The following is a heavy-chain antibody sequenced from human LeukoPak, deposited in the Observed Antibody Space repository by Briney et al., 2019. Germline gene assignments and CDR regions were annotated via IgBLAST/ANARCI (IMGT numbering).Heavy chain of an antibody. CDR1: GGSISSGDYH. D-gene: IGHD3-10*01. V-gene: IGHV4-30-4*01. CDR3: ARYYTSGVYFDY. CDR2: IYYSGST. Sequence: SETLSLTCTVSGGSISSGDYHWSWVRQPPGKGLEWIGYIYYSGSTYYNPSLKSRVTISLDSSKNQFSLKLSSLTAADTAVYSCARYYTSGVYFDYWGQGTLVTVSS. J-gene: IGHJ4*02.